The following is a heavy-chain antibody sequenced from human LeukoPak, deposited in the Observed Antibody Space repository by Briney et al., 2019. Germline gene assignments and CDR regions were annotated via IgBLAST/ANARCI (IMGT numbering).Heavy chain of an antibody. V-gene: IGHV3-21*01. D-gene: IGHD3-10*01. CDR1: GFTFSSYS. CDR2: ISSSSSYI. J-gene: IGHJ4*02. Sequence: SGGSLRLSCAASGFTFSSYSMNWVRQAPGKGLEWVSSISSSSSYIYYADSVKGRFTISGDNAKNSLYLQMNSLRAEDTAVYYCARANPPMVRGVYYFDYWGQGTLVTVSS. CDR3: ARANPPMVRGVYYFDY.